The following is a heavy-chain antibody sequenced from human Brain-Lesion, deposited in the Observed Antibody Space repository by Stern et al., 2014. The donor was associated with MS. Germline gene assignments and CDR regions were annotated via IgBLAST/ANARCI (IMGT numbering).Heavy chain of an antibody. J-gene: IGHJ4*02. CDR1: GFSLRTDGEG. V-gene: IGHV2-5*02. Sequence: ESGPALVTPTQTLTLTCTFSGFSLRTDGEGVGWVRQPPGQALESLALIYWDNDKRYSPSLRSRLTITKDTSRNQVVLTMTNMDPVDTATYYCAHRRPHYASWDNGDFDYWGQGALVTVSS. CDR2: IYWDNDK. D-gene: IGHD3-3*01. CDR3: AHRRPHYASWDNGDFDY.